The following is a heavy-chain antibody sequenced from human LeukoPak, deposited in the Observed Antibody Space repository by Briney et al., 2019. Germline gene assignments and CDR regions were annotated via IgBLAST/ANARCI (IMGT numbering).Heavy chain of an antibody. V-gene: IGHV3-9*01. D-gene: IGHD6-13*01. CDR3: AKSAAGTIYYYYYMDV. CDR1: GFTFDDYA. J-gene: IGHJ6*03. Sequence: PGGSLRLSCAASGFTFDDYAMHWVRQAPGKGLEWVSGISWNSGSIGYADSVKGRFTISRGNAKNSLYLQMNSLRAEDTALYYCAKSAAGTIYYYYYMDVWGKGTTVTVSS. CDR2: ISWNSGSI.